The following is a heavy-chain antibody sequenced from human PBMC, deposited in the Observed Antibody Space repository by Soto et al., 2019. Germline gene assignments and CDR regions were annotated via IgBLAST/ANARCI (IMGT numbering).Heavy chain of an antibody. D-gene: IGHD2-2*01. CDR3: ASRYCSSTSCYGAGGFDY. V-gene: IGHV4-34*01. J-gene: IGHJ4*02. Sequence: QVQLQQWGAGLLKPSETLSLTCAVYGESFSGYYWSWIRQPPGKGLEWIGEINHSGSTNYNPSLKSRVTISVDTSKNQFSLKLSSVTAADTAVYYCASRYCSSTSCYGAGGFDYWGPGTLVTVSS. CDR2: INHSGST. CDR1: GESFSGYY.